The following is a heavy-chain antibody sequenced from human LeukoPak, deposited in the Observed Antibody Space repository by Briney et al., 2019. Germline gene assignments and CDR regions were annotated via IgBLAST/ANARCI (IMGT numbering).Heavy chain of an antibody. J-gene: IGHJ4*02. CDR2: INHSGST. CDR1: GGSFSGYY. V-gene: IGHV4-34*01. D-gene: IGHD6-13*01. CDR3: ARGRRRNNIAAAGPPDFDY. Sequence: SETLSLTCAVYGGSFSGYYWSWIRQPPGKGLEWIGEINHSGSTNYNPSLKSRVSISVDTSKNQFSLKLSSVTAADTAVYYCARGRRRNNIAAAGPPDFDYWGQGTLVTVSS.